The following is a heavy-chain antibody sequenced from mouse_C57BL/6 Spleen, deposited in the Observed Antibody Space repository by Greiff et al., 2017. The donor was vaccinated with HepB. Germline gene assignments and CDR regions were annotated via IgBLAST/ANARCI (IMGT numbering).Heavy chain of an antibody. D-gene: IGHD2-2*01. J-gene: IGHJ2*01. CDR3: ARSTMVTTEGNYFDY. Sequence: QVQLQQSGAELARPGASVKMSCKASGYTFTSYTMHWVKQRPGQGLEWIGYINPSSGYTKYNQKFKDKATLTADKSSSTAYMQLSSLTSEDSAVYYCARSTMVTTEGNYFDYWGQGTTLTVSS. CDR1: GYTFTSYT. CDR2: INPSSGYT. V-gene: IGHV1-4*01.